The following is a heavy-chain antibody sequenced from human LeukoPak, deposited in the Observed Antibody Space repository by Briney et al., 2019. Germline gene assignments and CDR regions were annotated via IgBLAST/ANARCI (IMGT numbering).Heavy chain of an antibody. CDR1: GFSFSIYS. CDR3: ASRNGDFLRTDGMDV. CDR2: ISSRSGYI. D-gene: IGHD2-21*02. Sequence: PGGSLRLSCAASGFSFSIYSMSWVRQAPGKGLEWVSSISSRSGYIYYAGSVKGRFTISRDNAKNSLYLQMNSLRAEDTAVYYCASRNGDFLRTDGMDVWGQGTTVIVSS. V-gene: IGHV3-21*01. J-gene: IGHJ6*02.